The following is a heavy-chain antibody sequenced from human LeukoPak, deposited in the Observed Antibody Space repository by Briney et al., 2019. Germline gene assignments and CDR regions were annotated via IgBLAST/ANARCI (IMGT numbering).Heavy chain of an antibody. CDR3: ARDGGTTYYYYMDV. CDR1: GFTFSSYG. J-gene: IGHJ6*03. V-gene: IGHV3-30*02. D-gene: IGHD1-1*01. Sequence: GGSLRLSCAASGFTFSSYGMHWVRQAPGKGLEWVAFIRYDGSNKYYADSVKGRFTISRDNTRDSLYLQMNSLRAEDTAVYYCARDGGTTYYYYMDVWGKGTTVTISS. CDR2: IRYDGSNK.